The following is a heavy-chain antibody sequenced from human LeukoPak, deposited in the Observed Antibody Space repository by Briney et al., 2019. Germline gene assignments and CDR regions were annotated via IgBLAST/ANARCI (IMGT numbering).Heavy chain of an antibody. CDR1: GFSVSNNY. J-gene: IGHJ4*02. CDR3: ARGRGLGVVSPYFDY. V-gene: IGHV3-53*01. Sequence: GGSLRLSCVVSGFSVSNNYIIWVRQAPGNGLERVSVIFGDGRTSHSASVRGRFTISRDNSKNIVSLQMNNLRAEDTAVYYCARGRGLGVVSPYFDYWGQGTLVTVSS. CDR2: IFGDGRT. D-gene: IGHD3-3*01.